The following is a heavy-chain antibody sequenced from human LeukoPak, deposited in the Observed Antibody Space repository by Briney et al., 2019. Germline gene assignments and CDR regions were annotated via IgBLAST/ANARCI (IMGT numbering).Heavy chain of an antibody. CDR3: ARRNFQKGSSIAY. CDR1: NYSISSGYY. V-gene: IGHV4-38-2*02. CDR2: IYHSGST. Sequence: SETLSLTCTVSNYSISSGYYWGWIRQPPGKGLEWIGSIYHSGSTNYNPSLKSRVTISVDTSKNQFSLKVSSVTAADTAVYYCARRNFQKGSSIAYWDQGTLVTVSS. D-gene: IGHD6-6*01. J-gene: IGHJ4*02.